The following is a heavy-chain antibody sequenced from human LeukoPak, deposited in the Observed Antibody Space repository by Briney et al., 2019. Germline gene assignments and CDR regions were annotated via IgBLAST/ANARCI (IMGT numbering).Heavy chain of an antibody. CDR2: ISSSSSNI. CDR3: ARGSSLVATITNY. V-gene: IGHV3-48*01. J-gene: IGHJ4*02. CDR1: GFTFSGSA. Sequence: PGGSLRLSCAASGFTFSGSAMHWVRQAPGKGLEWVSYISSSSSNIFYPDSVKGRFTISRDNAKNSLYLQMNSLRAEDTAVYYCARGSSLVATITNYWGQGTLVTVSS. D-gene: IGHD5-12*01.